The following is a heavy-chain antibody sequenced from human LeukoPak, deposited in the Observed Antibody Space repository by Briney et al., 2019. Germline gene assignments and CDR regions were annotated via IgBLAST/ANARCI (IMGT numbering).Heavy chain of an antibody. J-gene: IGHJ5*02. CDR1: GCTFTSYA. V-gene: IGHV1-3*01. CDR3: ARVVNYYGSGSYFDP. CDR2: INAGNGNT. D-gene: IGHD3-10*01. Sequence: GASVKVSCKASGCTFTSYAMHWVRQAPGQRLEWMGWINAGNGNTKYSQKFQGRVTITRDTSASTAYMELSSLRSEDTAVYYCARVVNYYGSGSYFDPWGQGTLVTVSS.